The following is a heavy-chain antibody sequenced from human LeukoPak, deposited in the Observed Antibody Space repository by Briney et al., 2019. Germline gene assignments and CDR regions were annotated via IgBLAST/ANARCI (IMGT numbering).Heavy chain of an antibody. CDR3: ARDDSYYGMDV. CDR2: IYYSGST. V-gene: IGHV4-59*01. Sequence: SETLSLTCTVCVGSISSYYWSWIRQRPGKGLEWIGYIYYSGSTNYNPSLKSRVTISVDTSKNQFSLKLSSVPAADTAVYYCARDDSYYGMDVWGQGTTVTVSS. CDR1: VGSISSYY. J-gene: IGHJ6*02.